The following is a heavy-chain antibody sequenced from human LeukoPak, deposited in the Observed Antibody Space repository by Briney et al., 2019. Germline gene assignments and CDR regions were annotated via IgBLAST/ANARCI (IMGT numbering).Heavy chain of an antibody. D-gene: IGHD3-16*01. CDR1: GYTFTIYD. CDR3: ARAPPSLGFDY. CDR2: MNPNSGAT. Sequence: GASVKVSCKASGYTFTIYDFNWLRQATGQGPEWMGWMNPNSGATGYAQKFQGRVTMTRSASINTAYMELTNLRSEDTAVYYCARAPPSLGFDYWGQGTLVTVSS. J-gene: IGHJ4*02. V-gene: IGHV1-8*01.